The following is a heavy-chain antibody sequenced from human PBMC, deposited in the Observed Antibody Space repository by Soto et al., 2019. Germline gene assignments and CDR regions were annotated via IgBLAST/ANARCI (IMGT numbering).Heavy chain of an antibody. CDR3: ARQYPYSPSPRGRPGMDV. CDR2: IWYDGSNK. CDR1: GFTFSSYG. Sequence: QVQLVESGGGVVQPGRSLRLSCAASGFTFSSYGMHWVRQAPGKGLEWVAVIWYDGSNKYYADSVKGRFTISRDNSKNTLYLQMNSLRAEDTAVYYCARQYPYSPSPRGRPGMDVWGQGTTVTVSS. D-gene: IGHD2-2*01. V-gene: IGHV3-33*01. J-gene: IGHJ6*02.